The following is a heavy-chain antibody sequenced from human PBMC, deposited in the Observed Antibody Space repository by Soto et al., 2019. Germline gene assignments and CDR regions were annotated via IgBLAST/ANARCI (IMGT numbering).Heavy chain of an antibody. Sequence: PSETLSLTCTVSGGSISSGGYYWSWIRQHPGKGLEWIGYIYYSGSTYYNPSLKSRVTISVDTSKNQFSLKLSSVTAAGTAVYYCARSSMVRGVLDPYYFDYWGQGTLVTVSS. V-gene: IGHV4-31*03. CDR1: GGSISSGGYY. D-gene: IGHD3-10*01. CDR3: ARSSMVRGVLDPYYFDY. J-gene: IGHJ4*02. CDR2: IYYSGST.